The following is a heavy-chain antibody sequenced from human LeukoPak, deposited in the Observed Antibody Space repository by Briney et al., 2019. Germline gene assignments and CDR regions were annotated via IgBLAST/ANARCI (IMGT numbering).Heavy chain of an antibody. CDR1: AFTFSSYP. J-gene: IGHJ2*01. V-gene: IGHV3-30*14. CDR3: ARVRGAPRLGEDSLAPDWCFDL. D-gene: IGHD3-16*01. CDR2: ISYVGRNQ. Sequence: GGSLRLSCAASAFTFSSYPMHWVRQAPGKGLAGVTFISYVGRNQYYTGTMKGRFTISRDNSKNALNFKMNSLRDEDTAVYYCARVRGAPRLGEDSLAPDWCFDLWGRGTLVTVSS.